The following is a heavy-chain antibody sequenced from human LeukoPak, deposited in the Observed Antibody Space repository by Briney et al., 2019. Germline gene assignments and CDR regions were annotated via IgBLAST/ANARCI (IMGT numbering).Heavy chain of an antibody. CDR2: INHSGST. D-gene: IGHD3-10*01. Sequence: SETLSLTCAVYGGSFSGYYWSWIRQPPGKGLEWIGEINHSGSTNYNPSLKSRVTISVDTSKNQFSLKLSSVTAADTAVYYCARFFTSYGYNWFDPWGQGTLVTVSS. J-gene: IGHJ5*02. CDR3: ARFFTSYGYNWFDP. CDR1: GGSFSGYY. V-gene: IGHV4-34*01.